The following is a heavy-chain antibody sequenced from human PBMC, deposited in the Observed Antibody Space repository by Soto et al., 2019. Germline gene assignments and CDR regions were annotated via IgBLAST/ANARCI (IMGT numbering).Heavy chain of an antibody. CDR2: TYYRSKWYN. V-gene: IGHV6-1*01. CDR1: GDSVSSNSAA. CDR3: ARDPLRLLEWLSRHDAFDI. Sequence: SQTLSLTCAISGDSVSSNSAAWNWIRQSPSRGLEWLGRTYYRSKWYNDYAVSVKSRITINPDTSKNQFSLQLNSVTPEDTDVYYCARDPLRLLEWLSRHDAFDIWGQGTMVTVSS. J-gene: IGHJ3*02. D-gene: IGHD3-3*01.